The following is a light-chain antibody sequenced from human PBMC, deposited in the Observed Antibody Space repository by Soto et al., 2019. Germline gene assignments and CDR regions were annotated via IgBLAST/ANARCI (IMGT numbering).Light chain of an antibody. J-gene: IGLJ2*01. V-gene: IGLV2-14*01. CDR3: SSYTSSSTLVV. CDR1: SSDVGGYNY. Sequence: QSVLTQPASVSGSPGQSITISCTGTSSDVGGYNYVSWYQQHPGKAPKPMIYEVSNRPSRVSNRFSGSKSGNTASLTISGLQAEDEADYYCSSYTSSSTLVVFGGGTKLTVL. CDR2: EVS.